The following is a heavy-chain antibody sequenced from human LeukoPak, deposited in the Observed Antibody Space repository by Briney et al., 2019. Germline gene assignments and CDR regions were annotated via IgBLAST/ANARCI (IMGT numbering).Heavy chain of an antibody. Sequence: GASVKVSCKASGYTFTSYDINWVRQATGQGLEWMGWMNPNSGNTGYAQKFQGRVTMTRNTSISTAYMELSSLRSEDTAVYYCARAVVVPAAHARNNWFDPWGQGTLVTVSS. D-gene: IGHD2-2*01. CDR1: GYTFTSYD. CDR3: ARAVVVPAAHARNNWFDP. J-gene: IGHJ5*02. V-gene: IGHV1-8*01. CDR2: MNPNSGNT.